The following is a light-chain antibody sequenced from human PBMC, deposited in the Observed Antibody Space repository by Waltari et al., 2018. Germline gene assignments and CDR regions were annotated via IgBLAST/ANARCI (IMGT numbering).Light chain of an antibody. J-gene: IGKJ5*01. CDR3: QQRYNWPPIT. CDR2: DAS. Sequence: EIVLTHTPATLSLSLGETATLSRRASQSVISYLAWYQQKPGQSPRLLIHDASNRATGSPARFSGSGSGTDFTLTISSLEPEDFAVYFCQQRYNWPPITFGQGTRLEIK. CDR1: QSVISY. V-gene: IGKV3-11*01.